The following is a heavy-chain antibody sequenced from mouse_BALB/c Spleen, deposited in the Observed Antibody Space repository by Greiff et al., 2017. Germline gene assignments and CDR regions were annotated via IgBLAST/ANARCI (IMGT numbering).Heavy chain of an antibody. J-gene: IGHJ4*01. V-gene: IGHV5-6-5*01. CDR3: ARGGGYYAMDY. Sequence: EVKLLESGAGLVKPGASLTLSCTASGFSFSSYAVSWVRQAPEKGLEWLAVISSGGSTSYQDSVMARFTISRDNSRNILSLQMSSLRSEDTAMYYCARGGGYYAMDYWGQGTSVTVSS. CDR2: ISSGGST. CDR1: GFSFSSYA.